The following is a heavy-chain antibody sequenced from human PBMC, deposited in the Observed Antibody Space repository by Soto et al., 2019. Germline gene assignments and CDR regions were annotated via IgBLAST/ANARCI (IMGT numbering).Heavy chain of an antibody. J-gene: IGHJ3*02. V-gene: IGHV3-48*02. CDR1: GFIFSSYN. Sequence: GGSLRLSCAASGFIFSSYNLNWVRQAAEKGLEWVSYISSSGNTIYYSDSVKGRFTFSRDNGKNSLFLQMNSLREEDTAVYYCARDRGVGTPDSFDIRGQGTMVTVSS. D-gene: IGHD3-3*01. CDR3: ARDRGVGTPDSFDI. CDR2: ISSSGNTI.